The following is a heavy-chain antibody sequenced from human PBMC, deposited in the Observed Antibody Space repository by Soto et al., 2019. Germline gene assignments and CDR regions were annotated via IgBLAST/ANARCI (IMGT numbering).Heavy chain of an antibody. J-gene: IGHJ4*02. CDR2: ISAYNGNT. CDR3: ASGPPSYYDSSGYYKYFDY. Sequence: QVQLVQSGAEVKKPGASVKVSCKASGYTFTSYGISWVRQAPGQGLEWMGWISAYNGNTNYAQKLQGRVTMTTDTSTSTAYMEPRSLRSDDTAVYYCASGPPSYYDSSGYYKYFDYWGQGTLVTVSS. D-gene: IGHD3-22*01. CDR1: GYTFTSYG. V-gene: IGHV1-18*01.